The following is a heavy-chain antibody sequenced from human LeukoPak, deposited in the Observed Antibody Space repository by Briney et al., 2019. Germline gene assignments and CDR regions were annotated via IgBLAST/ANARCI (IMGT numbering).Heavy chain of an antibody. CDR3: ARNLLYYYYMDV. CDR2: IIPIFGTA. V-gene: IGHV1-69*13. J-gene: IGHJ6*03. CDR1: GGTFSSYA. Sequence: SVKVSCKASGGTFSSYAISWVRQAPGQGLEWMGGIIPIFGTANYAQKFQGRVTITADESTSTAYMELSSLRSEDTAVYYCARNLLYYYYMDVWGKGTTVTISS.